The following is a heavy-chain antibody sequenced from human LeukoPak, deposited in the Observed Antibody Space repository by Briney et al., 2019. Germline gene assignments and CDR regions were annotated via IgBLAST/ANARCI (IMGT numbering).Heavy chain of an antibody. V-gene: IGHV1-2*02. D-gene: IGHD6-13*01. J-gene: IGHJ4*02. CDR2: INPNSGGT. CDR3: ATARQQQLPYYFDY. Sequence: ASVKVSCKASGYTFTGYYMHWVRQAPGRGLEWMGWINPNSGGTNYAQKFQGRVTMTRDTSISTAYMELSRLRSDDTAVYYCATARQQQLPYYFDYWGQGTLVTVSS. CDR1: GYTFTGYY.